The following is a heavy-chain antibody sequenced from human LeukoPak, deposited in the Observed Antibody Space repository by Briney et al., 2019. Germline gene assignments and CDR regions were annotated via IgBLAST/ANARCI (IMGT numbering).Heavy chain of an antibody. CDR3: ARDVGYDSSGYYPYYFDY. Sequence: GGSLRLSCVASGLTFSSYSMSWVRQAPGKGLEWVANIKQDGSEKYYVDSVQGRFTISRDNAKNLLYLQMDSLRAEDTAVYYCARDVGYDSSGYYPYYFDYWGQGTLGTVSS. V-gene: IGHV3-7*05. D-gene: IGHD3-22*01. CDR2: IKQDGSEK. CDR1: GLTFSSYS. J-gene: IGHJ4*02.